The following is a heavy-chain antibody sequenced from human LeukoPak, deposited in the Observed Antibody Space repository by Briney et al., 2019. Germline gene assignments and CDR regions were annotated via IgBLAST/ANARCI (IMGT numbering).Heavy chain of an antibody. D-gene: IGHD2-2*01. Sequence: PSETLSLTCAVYGGSFSGYYWSWIRQPPGKGLEWIGEINHSGSTNYNPSLKSRVTISVDTSKNQFSLKLSSVTAADTAVYYCARVNLGVPAASSFDYWGQGTLVTVSS. CDR2: INHSGST. J-gene: IGHJ4*02. CDR3: ARVNLGVPAASSFDY. CDR1: GGSFSGYY. V-gene: IGHV4-34*01.